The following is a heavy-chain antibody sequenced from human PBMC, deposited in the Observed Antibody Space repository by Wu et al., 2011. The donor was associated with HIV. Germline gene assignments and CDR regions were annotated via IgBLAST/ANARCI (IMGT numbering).Heavy chain of an antibody. Sequence: VQLVQSGTEVKKPGTAVKISCKVSGYTFIDYYMHWVRQAPGGGLEWMGLINPEDGDTLYAERFQGRITITADTSTDTSHMELNTLKSDDTATYFCASLQQIVPDYEDTSGLAAFDVWGQGTLV. CDR2: INPEDGDT. V-gene: IGHV1-69-2*01. CDR1: GYTFIDYY. J-gene: IGHJ3*01. D-gene: IGHD3-22*01. CDR3: ASLQQIVPDYEDTSGLAAFDV.